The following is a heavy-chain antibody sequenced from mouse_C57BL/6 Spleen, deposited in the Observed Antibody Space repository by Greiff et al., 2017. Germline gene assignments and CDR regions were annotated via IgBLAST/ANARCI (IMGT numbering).Heavy chain of an antibody. CDR2: ISYDGSN. CDR3: ARAPITTVVPWYFDV. V-gene: IGHV3-6*01. J-gene: IGHJ1*03. Sequence: EVQLQESGPGLVKPSQSLSLTCSVTGYSITSGYYWNWIRQFPGNKLEGMGYISYDGSNNYNPSFKNRISITRDTSKNQFFLKLNSVTTEDTATYYCARAPITTVVPWYFDVWGTGTTVTVSS. D-gene: IGHD1-1*01. CDR1: GYSITSGYY.